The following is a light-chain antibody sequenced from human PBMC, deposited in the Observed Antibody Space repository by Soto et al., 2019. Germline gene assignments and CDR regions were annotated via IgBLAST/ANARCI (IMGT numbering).Light chain of an antibody. CDR2: ASS. Sequence: EIVLTQSPGTLSLSPGERATLSCRASQSVSSSYLAWYQQKPGQAPRLFIYASSIRGTGIPDRFSGSGSGTDFTLTISILEPEDFAVYYCQQYGLSPRTFGRGTKVEIK. J-gene: IGKJ1*01. CDR3: QQYGLSPRT. V-gene: IGKV3-20*01. CDR1: QSVSSSY.